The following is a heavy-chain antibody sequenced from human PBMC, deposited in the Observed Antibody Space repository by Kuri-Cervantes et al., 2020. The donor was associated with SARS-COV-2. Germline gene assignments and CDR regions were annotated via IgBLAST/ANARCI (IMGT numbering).Heavy chain of an antibody. CDR1: GYSISSGYY. V-gene: IGHV4-38-2*01. D-gene: IGHD3-16*01. CDR2: INHSGST. J-gene: IGHJ3*02. Sequence: SETLSLTCAVSGYSISSGYYWGWIRQPPGKGLEWIGSINHSGSTYYNPSLKSRVTISVDTSKNQFSLKLSSVTAADTAVYYCARHRIRFLSDDAFDIWGQGTMVTVSS. CDR3: ARHRIRFLSDDAFDI.